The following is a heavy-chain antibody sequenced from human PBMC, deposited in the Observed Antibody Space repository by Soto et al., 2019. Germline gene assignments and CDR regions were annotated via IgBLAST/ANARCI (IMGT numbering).Heavy chain of an antibody. CDR1: SGSIISSNW. CDR2: IYHSGST. CDR3: ARETPCSSTSCYEAPGNWFDP. D-gene: IGHD2-2*01. Sequence: TSETLSLTCAVSSGSIISSNWWSWVRQPPGKGLEWIGEIYHSGSTNYNPSLKSRVTISVDKSKNQFSLKLSSVTAADTAVYYCARETPCSSTSCYEAPGNWFDPWGQGTLVTVSS. J-gene: IGHJ5*02. V-gene: IGHV4-4*02.